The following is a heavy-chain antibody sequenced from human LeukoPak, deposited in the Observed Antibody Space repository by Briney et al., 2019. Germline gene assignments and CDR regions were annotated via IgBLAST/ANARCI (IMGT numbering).Heavy chain of an antibody. V-gene: IGHV4-34*01. J-gene: IGHJ4*02. Sequence: SETLSLTCAVYGGSFSGYYWSWIRQPPGKGLEWIGEINHSGSTNYNPSLKSRVTISVDTSKSQFSLKLSSVTAADTAVYYCASTKKSSSWYGAFDYWGQGTLVTVSS. CDR2: INHSGST. D-gene: IGHD6-13*01. CDR1: GGSFSGYY. CDR3: ASTKKSSSWYGAFDY.